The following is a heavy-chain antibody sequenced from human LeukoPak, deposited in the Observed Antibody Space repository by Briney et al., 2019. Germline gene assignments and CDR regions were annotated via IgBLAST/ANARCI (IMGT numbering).Heavy chain of an antibody. D-gene: IGHD6-19*01. CDR2: IYYSGST. CDR1: GGSISSYY. CDR3: ARTRYSSGWSWWYGMTS. V-gene: IGHV4-59*01. J-gene: IGHJ6*02. Sequence: SETLSLTCTVSGGSISSYYWSWIRQPPGKGLEWIGYIYYSGSTNYNPSLKSRVTISVDTSKNQFSLKLSSVTAADTAVYYCARTRYSSGWSWWYGMTSGAKGPRSPSP.